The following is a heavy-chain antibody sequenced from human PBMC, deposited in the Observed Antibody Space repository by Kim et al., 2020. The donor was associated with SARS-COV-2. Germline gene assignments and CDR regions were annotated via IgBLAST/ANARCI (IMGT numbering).Heavy chain of an antibody. CDR3: ATASNYDILTGYSHPPDY. D-gene: IGHD3-9*01. Sequence: ASVMVSCKVSGYTLTELSMHWVRQAPGKGLEWMGGFDPEDGETIYAQKFQGRVTMTEDTSTDTAYMELSSLRSEDTAVYYCATASNYDILTGYSHPPDYWGQGTLVTVSS. J-gene: IGHJ4*02. CDR2: FDPEDGET. CDR1: GYTLTELS. V-gene: IGHV1-24*01.